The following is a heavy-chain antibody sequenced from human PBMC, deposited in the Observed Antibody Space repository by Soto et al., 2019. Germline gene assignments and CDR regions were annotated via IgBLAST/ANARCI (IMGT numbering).Heavy chain of an antibody. Sequence: GASVKVSCKASGYTFTSYGISWVRQAPGQGLEWMGWISAYNGNTNYAQKLQGRVTMTTDTSTSTAYMELRSLRSDDTAVYYCARAKFDDGYSSSSFGYWGQGTLVTSPQ. D-gene: IGHD6-6*01. J-gene: IGHJ4*02. CDR2: ISAYNGNT. V-gene: IGHV1-18*01. CDR3: ARAKFDDGYSSSSFGY. CDR1: GYTFTSYG.